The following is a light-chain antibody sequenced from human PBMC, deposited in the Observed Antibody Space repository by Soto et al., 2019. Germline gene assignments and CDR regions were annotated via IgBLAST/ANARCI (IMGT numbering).Light chain of an antibody. CDR2: SAS. Sequence: EVVMTQSPATLSVSPGDRATLSCRASQSVDTNVAWYQQKPGQAPRLLVHSASTRATGIPARFTGIGSGTDFTRTISGLQSDDFAVYYCQQYYNWSPYTFGQGTKLQIK. CDR3: QQYYNWSPYT. V-gene: IGKV3-15*01. J-gene: IGKJ2*01. CDR1: QSVDTN.